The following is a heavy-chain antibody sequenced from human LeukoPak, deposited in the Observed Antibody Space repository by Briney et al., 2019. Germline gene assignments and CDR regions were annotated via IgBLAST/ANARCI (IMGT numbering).Heavy chain of an antibody. Sequence: ASVKVSCKASGYTFTSHDINWVRQATGQGLEWMGWMNPNSGNTGFAQKFQGRVTMTSNTSITTAYMELSSLRSEDTAVYYCARAIRGGDEIISYYYYAMDVWGQGTTVTVS. D-gene: IGHD2-21*01. CDR2: MNPNSGNT. CDR3: ARAIRGGDEIISYYYYAMDV. J-gene: IGHJ6*02. CDR1: GYTFTSHD. V-gene: IGHV1-8*01.